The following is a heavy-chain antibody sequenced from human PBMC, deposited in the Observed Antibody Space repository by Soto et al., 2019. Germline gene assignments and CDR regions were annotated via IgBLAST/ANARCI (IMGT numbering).Heavy chain of an antibody. CDR1: GGTFSSYA. V-gene: IGHV1-69*12. CDR2: IIPIFGTA. D-gene: IGHD6-19*01. CDR3: ARLQQWRTEYYYYYGMDV. Sequence: QVQLVQSGAEVKKPGSSVKVSCKASGGTFSSYAISWVRQAPGQGLEWMGGIIPIFGTANYAQKFQGRVTITADDSTSTAYMELSSLRSEDTAVYYCARLQQWRTEYYYYYGMDVWGQGTTVTVSS. J-gene: IGHJ6*02.